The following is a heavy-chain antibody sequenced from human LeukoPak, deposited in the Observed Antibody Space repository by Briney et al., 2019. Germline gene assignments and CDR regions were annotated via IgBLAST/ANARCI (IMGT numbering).Heavy chain of an antibody. V-gene: IGHV3-74*01. CDR3: ATKQWLAPPPDS. Sequence: GGSLRLSCAASGFTFSRYWVLWVRQAPGKGLESVSRINTDGTVTTYADSVKGRFTVSRDNADNTMFLQMNSVRDEDTAVYYCATKQWLAPPPDSWGQGTPVTVSS. D-gene: IGHD6-19*01. J-gene: IGHJ4*02. CDR2: INTDGTVT. CDR1: GFTFSRYW.